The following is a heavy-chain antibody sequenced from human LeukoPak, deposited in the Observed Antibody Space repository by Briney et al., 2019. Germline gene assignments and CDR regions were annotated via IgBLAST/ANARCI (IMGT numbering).Heavy chain of an antibody. V-gene: IGHV1-46*01. CDR1: GYTFTCYY. D-gene: IGHD3-3*01. CDR3: ARDRMYYDFWSGYTLPDYGMDV. CDR2: INPSGGST. Sequence: ASVKVSCKASGYTFTCYYMHWVRQAPGQGLEWMGIINPSGGSTSYAQKFQGRVTMTRDTSTSTVYMELSSLRSEDTAVYYCARDRMYYDFWSGYTLPDYGMDVWGEVTTVTVSS. J-gene: IGHJ6*04.